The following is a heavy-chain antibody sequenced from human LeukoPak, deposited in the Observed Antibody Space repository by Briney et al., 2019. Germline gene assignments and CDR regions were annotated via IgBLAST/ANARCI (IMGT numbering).Heavy chain of an antibody. J-gene: IGHJ4*02. V-gene: IGHV3-33*01. CDR3: ARRSSGGSWVLDY. CDR2: IWYDGSNK. Sequence: PGGSLRLSCAASGFTFSSYGMHWVRQAPGKGLEWVAVIWYDGSNKYYADSVKGRFTISRDNSKNTLYLQMNSLRAEDTAVYYCARRSSGGSWVLDYWGQGTLVTVSS. CDR1: GFTFSSYG. D-gene: IGHD2-15*01.